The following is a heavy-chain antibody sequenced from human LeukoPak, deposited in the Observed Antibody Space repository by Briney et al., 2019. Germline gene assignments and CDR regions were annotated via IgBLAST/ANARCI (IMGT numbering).Heavy chain of an antibody. J-gene: IGHJ6*03. Sequence: GGSLRLSCAASGFTFSSYEMNWVRQAPGKGLEWVSYISSSGSTIYYADSVKGRFTISRDNAKNSLYLQMNSLRAEDTAVYYCARGAGGGYYYYYMDVWGKGTTVTVSS. CDR3: ARGAGGGYYYYYMDV. CDR1: GFTFSSYE. CDR2: ISSSGSTI. D-gene: IGHD2-15*01. V-gene: IGHV3-48*03.